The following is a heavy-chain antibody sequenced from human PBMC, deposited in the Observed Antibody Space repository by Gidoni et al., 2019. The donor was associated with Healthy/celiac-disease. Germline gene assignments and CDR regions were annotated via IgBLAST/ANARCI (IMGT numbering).Heavy chain of an antibody. CDR2: ISGSGGST. D-gene: IGHD4-17*01. CDR1: GFTYSSYA. V-gene: IGHV3-23*01. Sequence: EVQLLESGGGLVQPGGSLRLSCAASGFTYSSYAMSWVRQAPGKGLEWVSAISGSGGSTYYADSVKGRFTISRDNSKNTLYLQMNSLRAEDTAVYYCAKDEHDYGDPGVTSTDFDYWGQGTQVTVSS. CDR3: AKDEHDYGDPGVTSTDFDY. J-gene: IGHJ4*02.